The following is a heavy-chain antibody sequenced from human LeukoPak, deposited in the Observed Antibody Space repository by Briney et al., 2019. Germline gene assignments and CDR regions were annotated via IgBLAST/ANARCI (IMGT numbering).Heavy chain of an antibody. CDR3: ARHYYDSSGYSVGFDY. CDR2: TYYSGST. CDR1: GGSISSGGYY. Sequence: SETLSLTCTVSGGSISSGGYYWSWIRQHPGKGLEWIGYTYYSGSTYYNPSLKSRVTISVDTSKNQFSLKLSSVTAADTAVYYCARHYYDSSGYSVGFDYWGQGTLVTVSS. V-gene: IGHV4-31*03. J-gene: IGHJ4*02. D-gene: IGHD3-22*01.